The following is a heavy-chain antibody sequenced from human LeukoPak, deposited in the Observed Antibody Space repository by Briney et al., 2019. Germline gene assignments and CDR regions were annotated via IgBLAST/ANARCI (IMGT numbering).Heavy chain of an antibody. CDR3: ATLWFGESTWYYFDN. J-gene: IGHJ4*02. D-gene: IGHD3-10*01. V-gene: IGHV4-59*08. CDR1: GGSISSYY. CDR2: IYYTGNT. Sequence: SETLSLTCTVSGGSISSYYWSWIRQPPGKGLEWIGYIYYTGNTNYNPSLKSRVTMSADTSKNHFSLNLTSVTATDTAVYYCATLWFGESTWYYFDNWGQGTLVTVSS.